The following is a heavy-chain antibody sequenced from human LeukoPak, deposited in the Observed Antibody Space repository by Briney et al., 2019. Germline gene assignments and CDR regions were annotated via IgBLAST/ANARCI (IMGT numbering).Heavy chain of an antibody. V-gene: IGHV3-30*03. CDR1: GFTFSSYG. CDR3: AMAPWYAAIDY. J-gene: IGHJ4*02. CDR2: ISYDGSNK. D-gene: IGHD6-13*01. Sequence: GGSLRLSCAASGFTFSSYGMHWVRQAPGKGLEWVAVISYDGSNKYYADSVKGSFTISRDNSKNTLYLQMNSLRVEHTAVYYCAMAPWYAAIDYWGQGTLVTVSS.